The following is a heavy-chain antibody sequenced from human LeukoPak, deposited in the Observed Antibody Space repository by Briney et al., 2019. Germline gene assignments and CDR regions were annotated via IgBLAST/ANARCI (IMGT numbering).Heavy chain of an antibody. CDR1: GGSISSYY. CDR3: ARSDSTGYYFQH. D-gene: IGHD3-22*01. CDR2: IYYSGST. V-gene: IGHV4-59*08. Sequence: PSETLSLTCTVSGGSISSYYWSWIRQPPGKGLEWIGYIYYSGSTNYNPSLKSRVTISVDTSKNQFSLKLSSVTAADTAVYYCARSDSTGYYFQHWGQGTLVTVSS. J-gene: IGHJ1*01.